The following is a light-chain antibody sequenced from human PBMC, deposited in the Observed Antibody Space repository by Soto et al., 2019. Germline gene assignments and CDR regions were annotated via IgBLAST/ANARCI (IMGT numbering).Light chain of an antibody. CDR2: EVS. CDR3: TSYTSISPYV. V-gene: IGLV2-14*01. Sequence: QSALTQPASVSGSPGQSITISCTGTSSDVGAYNYVSWYQQHPGKAPKLMIYEVSNRPAGVSNRFSGSKSGNTASLTISGLPAEDEADYYCTSYTSISPYVFGTGIKVTVL. J-gene: IGLJ1*01. CDR1: SSDVGAYNY.